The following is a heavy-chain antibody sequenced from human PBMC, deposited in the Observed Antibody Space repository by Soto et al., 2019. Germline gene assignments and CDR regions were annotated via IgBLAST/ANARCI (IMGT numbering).Heavy chain of an antibody. D-gene: IGHD6-25*01. CDR2: IYWNDDE. CDR3: ARPDSSGYYFSS. J-gene: IGHJ4*02. V-gene: IGHV2-5*01. Sequence: QITLKESGPTLVKPTQTLTLTCTFSGFSLSTSGMSVGWIRQPPGKALDWLALIYWNDDERYSPSLKSRLTITQDTYKTQIVPTITNMDPVDIATYYCARPDSSGYYFSSWGQGTLGTV. CDR1: GFSLSTSGMS.